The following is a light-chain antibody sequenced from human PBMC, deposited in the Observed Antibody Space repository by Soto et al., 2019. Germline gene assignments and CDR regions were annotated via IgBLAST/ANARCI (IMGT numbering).Light chain of an antibody. CDR3: GSYASSSTLYV. J-gene: IGLJ1*01. V-gene: IGLV2-14*01. CDR1: SSDVGGYNY. Sequence: QSVLTQPASVSGSPGQSITISCTGTSSDVGGYNYVSWYQQHSGKAPKLMIYDVSNRPSGVSNRFSGSKSGNTASLTISGLQAEDEADYYCGSYASSSTLYVFGTGTKVNVL. CDR2: DVS.